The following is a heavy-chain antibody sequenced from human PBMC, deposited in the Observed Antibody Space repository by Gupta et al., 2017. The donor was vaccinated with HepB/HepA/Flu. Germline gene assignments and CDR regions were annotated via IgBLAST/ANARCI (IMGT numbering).Heavy chain of an antibody. CDR2: INHSGST. D-gene: IGHD6-13*01. Sequence: QVQLQQWGAGLLKPSETLSLTCAVYGGSLNGYYWMWICLPPGKGLEWIGEINHSGSTNYDPSLKSRVTISVDTSKNQFSLKLSSVTAADTAVYYCARGGQLVLVTPNNWFDPWGQGTLVTGSS. V-gene: IGHV4-34*01. CDR3: ARGGQLVLVTPNNWFDP. CDR1: GGSLNGYY. J-gene: IGHJ5*02.